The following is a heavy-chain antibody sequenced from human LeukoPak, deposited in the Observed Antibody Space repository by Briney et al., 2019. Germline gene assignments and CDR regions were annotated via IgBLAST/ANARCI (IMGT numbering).Heavy chain of an antibody. J-gene: IGHJ4*02. Sequence: SETLSLTCTVSGGSIRSYYWNWIRQPPGKGLEWIGYIYYSGSTNYNPSLKSRVNISVDTSKNQFSLKLSSVTAADTAVYYCARDLHSSGWYYFDYWGQGTLVTVSS. CDR3: ARDLHSSGWYYFDY. D-gene: IGHD6-19*01. CDR1: GGSIRSYY. CDR2: IYYSGST. V-gene: IGHV4-59*01.